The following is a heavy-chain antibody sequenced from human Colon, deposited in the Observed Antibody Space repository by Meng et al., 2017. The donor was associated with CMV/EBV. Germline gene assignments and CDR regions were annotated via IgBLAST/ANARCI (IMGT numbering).Heavy chain of an antibody. Sequence: QGRLVPSGTEVKKPGASVKVSCKTSGYTFTANHLHWVRQAPGQGLEWMGWIYPQDGGTYFAQKFQDRVTLTRDTSITTAYMELSGLTSDDTAIYYCVRESWYFDFWGEGTLVTVSS. J-gene: IGHJ4*02. CDR1: GYTFTANH. D-gene: IGHD6-13*01. CDR2: IYPQDGGT. V-gene: IGHV1-2*02. CDR3: VRESWYFDF.